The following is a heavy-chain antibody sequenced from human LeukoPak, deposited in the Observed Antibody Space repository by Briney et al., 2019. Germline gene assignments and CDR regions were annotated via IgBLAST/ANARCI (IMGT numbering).Heavy chain of an antibody. D-gene: IGHD1-26*01. J-gene: IGHJ5*02. CDR2: ISGSGGST. V-gene: IGHV3-23*01. CDR1: GFTFSSYA. CDR3: ARDEWEPPAGWFDP. Sequence: GGSLRLSCAASGFTFSSYAMSWVRQAPGKGLEWVSAISGSGGSTYYADSVKGRFTISRDNSKNTLYLQMNSLRAEDTAVYYCARDEWEPPAGWFDPWGQGTLVTVSS.